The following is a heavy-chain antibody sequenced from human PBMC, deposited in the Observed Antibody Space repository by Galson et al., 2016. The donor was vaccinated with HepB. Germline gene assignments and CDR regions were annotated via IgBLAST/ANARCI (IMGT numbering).Heavy chain of an antibody. CDR2: IDHSGNT. CDR3: AKGSRHNWFDP. V-gene: IGHV4-34*01. CDR1: GGSFSGYS. J-gene: IGHJ5*02. Sequence: SETLSLTCGVYGGSFSGYSWTWIRQSPGKGLEWIGEIDHSGNTKYNPSLKSRVTISADTSKNQCSLKLSSVSAADRAVYYCAKGSRHNWFDPWGQGTLVTVSS.